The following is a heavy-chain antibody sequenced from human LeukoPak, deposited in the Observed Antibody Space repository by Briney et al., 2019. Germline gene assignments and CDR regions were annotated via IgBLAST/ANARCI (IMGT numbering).Heavy chain of an antibody. CDR1: GYTFTSYY. V-gene: IGHV1-46*01. CDR2: IKPSGGST. D-gene: IGHD3-22*01. J-gene: IGHJ4*02. CDR3: ARDLDSSGDDY. Sequence: ASAKVSXKASGYTFTSYYMHWVRQAPGQGLEWMGIIKPSGGSTSYAQKFQGRVTMTRDTSTSTVYMELSSLRSEDTAVYYCARDLDSSGDDYRGQGTLVTVSS.